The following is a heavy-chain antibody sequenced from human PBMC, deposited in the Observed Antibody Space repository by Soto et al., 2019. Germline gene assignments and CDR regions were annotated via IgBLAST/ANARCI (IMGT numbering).Heavy chain of an antibody. CDR3: AKDWNDANYDYGTDV. D-gene: IGHD1-1*01. CDR1: GFTFSSYG. Sequence: GGSLRLSCAASGFTFSSYGMHWVRQAPGKGLEWVAFISHDGSKKYFVDSVKGRFTISRDDSGNTLYLQMNSLRADDTAVYYCAKDWNDANYDYGTDVWGQGTTVTVSS. CDR2: ISHDGSKK. J-gene: IGHJ6*02. V-gene: IGHV3-30*18.